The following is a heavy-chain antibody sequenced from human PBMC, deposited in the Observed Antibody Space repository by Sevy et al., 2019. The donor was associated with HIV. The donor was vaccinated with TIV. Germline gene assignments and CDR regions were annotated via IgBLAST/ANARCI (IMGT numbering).Heavy chain of an antibody. CDR1: GYTFTGQY. CDR3: SRDLRLRGYSYGCFDY. CDR2: INPNSGDT. V-gene: IGHV1-2*02. D-gene: IGHD5-18*01. Sequence: ASVKVSCKASGYTFTGQYIHWVRQAPGQGLEWMGWINPNSGDTKYAQEFKGRVTMTRDTSISTAYMELSGQKSDDKAIYYCSRDLRLRGYSYGCFDYWGQGTLVTVSS. J-gene: IGHJ4*02.